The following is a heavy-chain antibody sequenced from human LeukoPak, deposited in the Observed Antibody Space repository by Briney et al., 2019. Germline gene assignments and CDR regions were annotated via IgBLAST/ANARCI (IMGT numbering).Heavy chain of an antibody. V-gene: IGHV3-23*01. Sequence: GGSLRLSCAASGFTFSSSAMSWVRQAPGKGLEWVSAISNNGGYTYYADSVQGRFTISRDNSKSTLCLQMNSLRAEDTAVYYCARGAKDFDPWGQGTLVTVSS. CDR1: GFTFSSSA. D-gene: IGHD2-15*01. J-gene: IGHJ5*02. CDR2: ISNNGGYT. CDR3: ARGAKDFDP.